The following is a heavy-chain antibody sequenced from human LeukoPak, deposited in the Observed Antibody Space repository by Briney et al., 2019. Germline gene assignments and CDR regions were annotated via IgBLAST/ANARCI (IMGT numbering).Heavy chain of an antibody. CDR2: INHSGST. D-gene: IGHD2-15*01. V-gene: IGHV4-34*01. CDR3: ARTTEGYCRGVSCYYYYYYMDV. Sequence: PSETLSLTCAVYGGSFSGYYWSWIRQPPGKGLEWIGGINHSGSTNYNPSLKSRVTISVDTSKNQFSLKLTSVTAADTAVYYCARTTEGYCRGVSCYYYYYYMDVWGKGTTVTVSS. CDR1: GGSFSGYY. J-gene: IGHJ6*03.